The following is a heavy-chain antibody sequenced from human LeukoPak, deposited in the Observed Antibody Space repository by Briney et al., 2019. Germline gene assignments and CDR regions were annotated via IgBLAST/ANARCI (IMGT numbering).Heavy chain of an antibody. CDR1: GFTFSSYG. J-gene: IGHJ4*02. V-gene: IGHV3-23*01. Sequence: GGSLRLSCAASGFTFSSYGMSWVRQAPGKGLEWVSAISGSGGSTYYADSVKGRFTISRGNTKNTLYLQMNSLRAEDTAVYYCARDPRIVVVTANIDYWGQGTLVTVSS. D-gene: IGHD2-21*02. CDR2: ISGSGGST. CDR3: ARDPRIVVVTANIDY.